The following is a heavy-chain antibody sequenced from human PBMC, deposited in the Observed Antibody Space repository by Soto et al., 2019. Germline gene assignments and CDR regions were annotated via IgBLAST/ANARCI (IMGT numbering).Heavy chain of an antibody. CDR1: GGSISSGGYF. V-gene: IGHV4-31*03. D-gene: IGHD2-2*01. CDR3: ASSPSSINFDY. J-gene: IGHJ4*02. Sequence: QVQLQESGPGLVKPSQTLSLTYTVSGGSISSGGYFWSWIRQRPGKGLEWIGYIYYNGRTYYSPSLQSRVTISLDTSKNQFSLKMSSVTAADTAIYYCASSPSSINFDYWGQGTLATVSS. CDR2: IYYNGRT.